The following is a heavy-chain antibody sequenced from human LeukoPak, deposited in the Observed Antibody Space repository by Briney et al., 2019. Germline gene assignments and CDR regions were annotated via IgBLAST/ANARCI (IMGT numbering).Heavy chain of an antibody. V-gene: IGHV1-46*01. CDR3: ARGHGGVVVTAREYFQH. CDR1: GYTFTSYY. J-gene: IGHJ1*01. D-gene: IGHD2-21*02. Sequence: GASVKVSCKASGYTFTSYYMHWVRQAPGQGLEWMGIISPSGGSTSYAQKFQGRVTMTRDTSTSTVYMELSSLRSEDTAVYYCARGHGGVVVTAREYFQHWGQGTLVTVSS. CDR2: ISPSGGST.